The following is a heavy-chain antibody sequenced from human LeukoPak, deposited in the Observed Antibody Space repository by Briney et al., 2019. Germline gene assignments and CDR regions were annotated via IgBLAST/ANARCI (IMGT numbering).Heavy chain of an antibody. Sequence: ASVKVSCKASGYTFTGYYMHWVRRAPGQGLEWMGWINPNSGGTNYAQKFQGRVTMTRDTSISTAYMELSRLRSDDTAVYYCARGQRGYSYGRSHYYYYYMDVWGKGTTVTVSS. D-gene: IGHD5-18*01. J-gene: IGHJ6*03. CDR3: ARGQRGYSYGRSHYYYYYMDV. V-gene: IGHV1-2*02. CDR1: GYTFTGYY. CDR2: INPNSGGT.